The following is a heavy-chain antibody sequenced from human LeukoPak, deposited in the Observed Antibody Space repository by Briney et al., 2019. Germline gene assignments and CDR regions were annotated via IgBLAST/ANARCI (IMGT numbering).Heavy chain of an antibody. J-gene: IGHJ3*02. CDR3: ARAVRYFDWLYGGDAFDI. D-gene: IGHD3-9*01. Sequence: ASVKVSCKASGGTFSSYAISWVRQAPGQGLEWMGRIIPILGIANYAQKFQGRVTITADEATSTAYMELSSLRSEDTAVYYCARAVRYFDWLYGGDAFDIWGQGTMVTVSS. CDR1: GGTFSSYA. CDR2: IIPILGIA. V-gene: IGHV1-69*04.